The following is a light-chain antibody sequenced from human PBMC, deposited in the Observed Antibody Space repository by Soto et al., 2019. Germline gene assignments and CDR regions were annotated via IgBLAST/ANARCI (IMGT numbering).Light chain of an antibody. V-gene: IGLV2-8*01. CDR1: SSDVGANNY. CDR2: EVT. J-gene: IGLJ1*01. Sequence: QSALTQPPSASGSPGQSVTISCTGTSSDVGANNYVSWYQQHPGKAPKLMIYEVTTRPSGVPDRFSGSKSGNTASLTVSGLQAEDEADYFCSSYAGTNIVFGTGTKVTLL. CDR3: SSYAGTNIV.